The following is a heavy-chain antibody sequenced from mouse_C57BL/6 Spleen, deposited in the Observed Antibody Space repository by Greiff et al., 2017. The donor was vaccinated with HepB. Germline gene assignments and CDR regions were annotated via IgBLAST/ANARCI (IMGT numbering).Heavy chain of an antibody. J-gene: IGHJ4*01. Sequence: EVKLMESEGGLVQPGSSMKLSCTASGFTFSDYYMAWVRQVPEKGLEWVANSNYDGSSTYYLDSLKSRFIISRDNAKNILYLQMSSLKSEDTATYYCARVDYDYDEGAYYAMDYWGQGTSVTVSS. V-gene: IGHV5-16*01. CDR3: ARVDYDYDEGAYYAMDY. CDR1: GFTFSDYY. D-gene: IGHD2-4*01. CDR2: SNYDGSST.